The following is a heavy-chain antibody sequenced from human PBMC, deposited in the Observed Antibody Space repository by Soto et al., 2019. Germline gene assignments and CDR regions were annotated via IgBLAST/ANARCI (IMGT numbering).Heavy chain of an antibody. CDR3: ARMDGDYNYYGLDV. CDR1: GFSLTNRRTG. Sequence: QVTLKESGPVLVKPTETLTLTCSVSGFSLTNRRTGVSWIRQPPGKALDWLAHFFSDAERSYSTSMQSRLNMYKDSTGSQVVLTMTNMAPADTATYFCARMDGDYNYYGLDVWGHGIAVTVSS. D-gene: IGHD4-17*01. V-gene: IGHV2-26*01. CDR2: FFSDAER. J-gene: IGHJ6*02.